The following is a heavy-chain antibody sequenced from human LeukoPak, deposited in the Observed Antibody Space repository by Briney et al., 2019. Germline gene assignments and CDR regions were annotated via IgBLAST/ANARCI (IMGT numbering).Heavy chain of an antibody. CDR3: ARRSSYCSGGSCYWDY. V-gene: IGHV4-38-2*02. CDR2: IYHSGST. Sequence: SETLSLTCTVSGYSISSGYYWGWIRQPPGKGLEWIGSIYHSGSTYYNPSLKSRVTISVGTSKNQFSLKLSSVTAADTAVYYCARRSSYCSGGSCYWDYWGQGTLVTVSS. CDR1: GYSISSGYY. D-gene: IGHD2-15*01. J-gene: IGHJ4*02.